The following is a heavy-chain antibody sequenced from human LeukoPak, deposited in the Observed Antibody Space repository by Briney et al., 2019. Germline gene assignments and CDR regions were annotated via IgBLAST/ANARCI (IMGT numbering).Heavy chain of an antibody. Sequence: ASVKVSCKASGYIFTDYYIHWVRQAPGQGLEWMGWINPNSGGTSYAQRFRGRVTITRDTSISTAYMELSRLRSDDTAVYYCASGIVGATLEYYYYMDVWGKGTTVTISS. CDR1: GYIFTDYY. J-gene: IGHJ6*03. CDR3: ASGIVGATLEYYYYMDV. V-gene: IGHV1-2*02. D-gene: IGHD1-26*01. CDR2: INPNSGGT.